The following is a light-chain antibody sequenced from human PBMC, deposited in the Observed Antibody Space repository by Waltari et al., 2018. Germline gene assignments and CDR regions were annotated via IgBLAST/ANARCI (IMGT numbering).Light chain of an antibody. CDR2: EVN. CDR3: SSYAGSNTLV. J-gene: IGLJ2*01. CDR1: HRDVGTYQP. V-gene: IGLV2-8*01. Sequence: QSALTQPPSASGSPGQSVTISCPGTHRDVGTYQPVSWFQQPPGRAPKLLIYEVNKRPSGVPDRFSGSKSDNRASLTVSGLQADDEAVYHCSSYAGSNTLVFGGGTKLTVL.